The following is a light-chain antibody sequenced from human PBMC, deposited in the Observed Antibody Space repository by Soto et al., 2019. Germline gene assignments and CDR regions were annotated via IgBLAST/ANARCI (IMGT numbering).Light chain of an antibody. J-gene: IGLJ2*01. CDR1: SSDVGGYNY. CDR3: SSYTRSSTLGYVV. CDR2: DVS. Sequence: QSALTQPASVSGSPGQSITISCTGTSSDVGGYNYVSWYQQHPGKAPKLMIYDVSNRTSGVSNRFSVSKSGNTASLTISGLQAEDVADYYCSSYTRSSTLGYVVFGGGTKLTVL. V-gene: IGLV2-14*01.